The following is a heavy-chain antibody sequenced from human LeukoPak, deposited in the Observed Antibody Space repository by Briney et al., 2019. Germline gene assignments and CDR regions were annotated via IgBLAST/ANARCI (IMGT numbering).Heavy chain of an antibody. J-gene: IGHJ5*02. CDR1: GFPFSGYW. CDR2: IDDDGAGT. CDR3: ARSASGYDA. V-gene: IGHV3-74*01. Sequence: PGRSLRLSCAASGFPFSGYWMHWVRQAPQKGLVWVSRIDDDGAGTTYADSVKGRFTISRDNAKNTLYLQMNSLRVEDTAVYYCARSASGYDAWGQGTLVTVSS. D-gene: IGHD5-12*01.